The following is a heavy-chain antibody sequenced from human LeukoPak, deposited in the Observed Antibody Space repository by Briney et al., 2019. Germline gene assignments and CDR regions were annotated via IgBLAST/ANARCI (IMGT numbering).Heavy chain of an antibody. CDR2: IYPDDSDT. J-gene: IGHJ4*02. D-gene: IGHD3-16*01. CDR1: GYSFTNYW. V-gene: IGHV5-51*01. Sequence: KDGESLKISCKGSGYSFTNYWIGWVRQMSGKGLEWMGTIYPDDSDTRYSPSFQGQVTISVDKSISTAYLQWSSLKASDTAMYYCARGGGGSTYVFRELDYWGQGTLVTVSS. CDR3: ARGGGGSTYVFRELDY.